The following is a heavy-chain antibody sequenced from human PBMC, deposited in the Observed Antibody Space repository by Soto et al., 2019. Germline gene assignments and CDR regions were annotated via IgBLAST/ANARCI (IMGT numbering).Heavy chain of an antibody. CDR3: ARGPIAAAGVYYYYYMDV. V-gene: IGHV1-8*01. D-gene: IGHD6-13*01. CDR2: MNPNSGNT. J-gene: IGHJ6*03. CDR1: GYTFTSYD. Sequence: QVQLVQSGAEVKKPGASVKVSCKASGYTFTSYDINWVRQATGQGLEWMGWMNPNSGNTGYAQKFQGRVTMTRNTSISTAYMELGSLRSEDTAVYYCARGPIAAAGVYYYYYMDVWGKGTTVTVSS.